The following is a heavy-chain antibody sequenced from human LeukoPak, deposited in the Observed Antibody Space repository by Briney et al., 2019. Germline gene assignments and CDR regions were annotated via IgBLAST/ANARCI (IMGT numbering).Heavy chain of an antibody. D-gene: IGHD4-17*01. CDR1: GFTFSNFG. CDR3: AKPMTTVTPVDF. Sequence: GGSLRLSCSASGFTFSNFGMHWVRQAPGKGLEWVALLRSDGSNKKYTDSVKGRFTISKDNSNNTLYLQMTGLRAEDTAFYYCAKPMTTVTPVDFWGQGALVTVSS. J-gene: IGHJ4*02. CDR2: LRSDGSNK. V-gene: IGHV3-30*02.